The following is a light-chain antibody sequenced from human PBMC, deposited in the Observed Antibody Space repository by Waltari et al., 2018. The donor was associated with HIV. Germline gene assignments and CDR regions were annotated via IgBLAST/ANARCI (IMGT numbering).Light chain of an antibody. J-gene: IGLJ2*01. V-gene: IGLV1-40*01. CDR1: TSNIGADYD. CDR3: QTHDSRVGGPV. CDR2: GKN. Sequence: QSVLTQPPSVSGAPGPRVTISCTGITSNIGADYDVHWYRQLPPTAPTLLLHGKNTRPSGVTDRFSGSKSGTSASLAISELQAEDEADYYCQTHDSRVGGPVFGGGTKLTVL.